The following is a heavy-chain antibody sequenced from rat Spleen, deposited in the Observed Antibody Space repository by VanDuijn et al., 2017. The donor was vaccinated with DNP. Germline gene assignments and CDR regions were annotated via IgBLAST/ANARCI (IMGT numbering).Heavy chain of an antibody. CDR2: ISYSGST. CDR1: GYSITSNY. D-gene: IGHD1-12*02. J-gene: IGHJ4*01. V-gene: IGHV3-1*01. CDR3: ASYYYDGYYALDA. Sequence: EVQLQESGPGLVKPSQSLSLICSVTGYSITSNYWGWIRKFPGNKMEWIGHISYSGSTSYNPSLKSRISITRDTSKNQFFLQLNSVTTEDTATYFCASYYYDGYYALDAWGQGTSVTVSS.